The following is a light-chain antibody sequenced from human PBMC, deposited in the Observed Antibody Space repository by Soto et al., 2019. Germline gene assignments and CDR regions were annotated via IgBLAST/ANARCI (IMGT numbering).Light chain of an antibody. CDR1: QSISSY. V-gene: IGKV1-39*01. Sequence: EIQMTQSPSSLSASVGDRVTITCRASQSISSYLNWYQQKPGKAPKLLIYAASSLQGGVPSRFSGSGSGTDFTLTISSLQREDCAIYYCQQSSSTVLTFGGGTKVEIK. CDR3: QQSSSTVLT. J-gene: IGKJ4*01. CDR2: AAS.